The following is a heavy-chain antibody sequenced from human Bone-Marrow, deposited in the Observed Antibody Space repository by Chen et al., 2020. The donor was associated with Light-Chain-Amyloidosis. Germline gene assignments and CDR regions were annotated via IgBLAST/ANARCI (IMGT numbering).Heavy chain of an antibody. CDR3: ARRRDGYNFDY. CDR1: GYTFPNYW. CDR2: IYPDDSDA. V-gene: IGHV5-51*01. D-gene: IGHD5-12*01. Sequence: EVQLELSGPEVKKPGESLEISCKGSGYTFPNYWIGWVRQMPGKGLEWMGVIYPDDSDARYSPSFEGQVTISADKSITTAYLQWRSLKASDTAMYYCARRRDGYNFDYWGQGTLVTVSS. J-gene: IGHJ4*02.